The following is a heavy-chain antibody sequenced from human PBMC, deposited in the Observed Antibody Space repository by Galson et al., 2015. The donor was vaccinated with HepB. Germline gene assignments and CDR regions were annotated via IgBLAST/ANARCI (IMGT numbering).Heavy chain of an antibody. V-gene: IGHV3-74*01. CDR1: GFTFSSYW. CDR3: ARDGSIAAVGDYGMDV. J-gene: IGHJ6*02. Sequence: SLRLSCAASGFTFSSYWMHWVRQAPGKGLVWVSRINSDGSSTSYADSVKGRFTISRDNAKNTLYLQMNSLRAEDTAVYYCARDGSIAAVGDYGMDVWGQGTTVTVSS. D-gene: IGHD6-13*01. CDR2: INSDGSST.